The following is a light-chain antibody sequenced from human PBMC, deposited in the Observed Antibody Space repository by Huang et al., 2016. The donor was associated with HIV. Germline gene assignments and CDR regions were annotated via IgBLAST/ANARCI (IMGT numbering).Light chain of an antibody. CDR2: DAS. Sequence: EIVLTQSPATLSLSPGERATLSCRASQSVSRYLAWYQQKPGQAPRLLIYDASNRATGIPARFSGSGSGTDFTLTISSLEPEDFALYCCQHRSRFWTFGQGTKVEIK. CDR1: QSVSRY. CDR3: QHRSRFWT. J-gene: IGKJ1*01. V-gene: IGKV3-11*01.